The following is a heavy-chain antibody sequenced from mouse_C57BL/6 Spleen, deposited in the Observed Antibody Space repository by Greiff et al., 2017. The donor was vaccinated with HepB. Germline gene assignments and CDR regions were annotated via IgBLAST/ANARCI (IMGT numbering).Heavy chain of an antibody. J-gene: IGHJ2*01. CDR1: GYTFTNYW. V-gene: IGHV1-63*01. Sequence: VQLQQSGAELVRPGPSVKMSCKASGYTFTNYWIGWAKQRPGHGLEWIGDIYPGGGYTNYNEKFKGKATLTADKSSSTAYMQFSSLTSEDSAIYYCARTTTGANFDYWGQGTTLTVSS. CDR3: ARTTTGANFDY. D-gene: IGHD1-1*01. CDR2: IYPGGGYT.